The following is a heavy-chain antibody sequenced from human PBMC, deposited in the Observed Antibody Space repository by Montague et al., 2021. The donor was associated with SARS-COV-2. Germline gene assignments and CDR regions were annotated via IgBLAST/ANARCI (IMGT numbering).Heavy chain of an antibody. V-gene: IGHV4-38-2*01. CDR2: IYHSGGT. D-gene: IGHD3-10*01. CDR1: GYSISSGYY. Sequence: SETLSLTCSVSGYSISSGYYGGWIRQAPGKGLEWIGNIYHSGGTYYSPSLKSQVTVSVDTSKNQFSLRLSSVTAADTAVSYCARWYYGSGSYPHWGQGTLVPVSS. J-gene: IGHJ4*02. CDR3: ARWYYGSGSYPH.